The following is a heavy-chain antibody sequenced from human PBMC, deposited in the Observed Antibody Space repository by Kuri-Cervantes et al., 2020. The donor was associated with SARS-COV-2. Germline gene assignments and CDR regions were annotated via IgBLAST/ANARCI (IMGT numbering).Heavy chain of an antibody. J-gene: IGHJ4*02. D-gene: IGHD3-16*01. CDR1: GFTFDDYA. CDR2: ISWNSGSI. CDR3: AKGGDFHY. Sequence: SLKISCAASGFTFDDYAMHWVRQALGKGLEWVSGISWNSGSIGYADSVKGRFTISRDNAKNSLYLQMNSLRTEDTALYYCAKGGDFHYWGQGTLVTVSS. V-gene: IGHV3-9*01.